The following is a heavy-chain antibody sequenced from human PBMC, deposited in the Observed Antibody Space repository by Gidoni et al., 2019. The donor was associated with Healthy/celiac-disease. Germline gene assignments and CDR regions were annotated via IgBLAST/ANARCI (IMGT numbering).Heavy chain of an antibody. CDR3: ARVGGSEGYCSSTSCPFGY. CDR1: GYPFTGYY. Sequence: QVQLVQSGAEVKKPGASVKVSCKASGYPFTGYYMHWVRQAPGQGLEWMGRINPNSGGTNYAQKFQGRVTMTRDTSISTAYMELSRLRSDDTAVYYCARVGGSEGYCSSTSCPFGYWGQGTLVTVSS. CDR2: INPNSGGT. D-gene: IGHD2-2*01. J-gene: IGHJ4*02. V-gene: IGHV1-2*06.